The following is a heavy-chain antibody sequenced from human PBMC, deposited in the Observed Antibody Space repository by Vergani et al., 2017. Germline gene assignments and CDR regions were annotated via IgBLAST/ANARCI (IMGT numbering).Heavy chain of an antibody. CDR3: AREGVDRRSYTSTRYKGWFDP. V-gene: IGHV4-39*07. CDR1: GTSISGSSDY. J-gene: IGHJ5*02. Sequence: QLQLQESGPGLLKPSETLSLTCSVSGTSISGSSDYWGWIRQPPGKGLEWIGEINHSGSTNYNPSLKSRVTMSVDTSKNQFSLKLSSVTAADTAVYYCAREGVDRRSYTSTRYKGWFDPWGQGTLVTVSS. D-gene: IGHD6-13*01. CDR2: INHSGST.